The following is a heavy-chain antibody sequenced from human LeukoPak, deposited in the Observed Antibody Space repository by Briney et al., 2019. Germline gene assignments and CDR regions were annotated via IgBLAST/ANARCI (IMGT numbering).Heavy chain of an antibody. CDR1: GDSITNSRDS. CDR3: ARGDTSGSNWLDP. J-gene: IGHJ5*02. D-gene: IGHD3-22*01. Sequence: SETLSLTCTVSGDSITNSRDSWGWIRQPPGRGLEWIGYIYYSGSTNYNPSLKSRVTISVDTSKNQFSLKLSSVTAADTAVYYCARGDTSGSNWLDPWGQGTLVTVSS. CDR2: IYYSGST. V-gene: IGHV4-61*05.